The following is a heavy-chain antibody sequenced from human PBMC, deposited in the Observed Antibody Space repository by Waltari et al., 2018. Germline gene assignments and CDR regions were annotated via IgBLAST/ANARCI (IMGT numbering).Heavy chain of an antibody. J-gene: IGHJ3*01. CDR2: ISYAGTT. CDR1: GGSIDTPKHY. V-gene: IGHV4-39*01. D-gene: IGHD5-12*01. Sequence: QESGPGPVTPSETLSLTCSVSGGSIDTPKHYWSWIRQPPGQGLEWIGTISYAGTTYTNPSLRSRLTMSRDTSKNQLSLTLGSTTAADTAVYYCATYIGASVGTAAFDVWGQGTMVTVSS. CDR3: ATYIGASVGTAAFDV.